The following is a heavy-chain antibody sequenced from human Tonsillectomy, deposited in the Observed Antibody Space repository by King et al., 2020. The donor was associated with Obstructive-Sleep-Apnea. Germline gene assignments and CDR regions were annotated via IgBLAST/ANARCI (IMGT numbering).Heavy chain of an antibody. CDR2: ISHDGSNK. Sequence: VQLVESGGGVVQPGRSLRLSCAASGFTFSSYGMDWVRQAPGKGLEWVAIISHDGSNKYYADSVKGRFTISRDNSANTLYLQMNSLRAEDTAVYYCAKQLEYYYGMDVWGQGTTVTVSS. V-gene: IGHV3-30*18. J-gene: IGHJ6*02. CDR1: GFTFSSYG. CDR3: AKQLEYYYGMDV. D-gene: IGHD3-3*01.